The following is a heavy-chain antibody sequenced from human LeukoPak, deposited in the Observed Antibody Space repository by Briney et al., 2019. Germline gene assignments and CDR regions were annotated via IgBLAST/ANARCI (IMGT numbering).Heavy chain of an antibody. J-gene: IGHJ4*02. Sequence: GGSLRLSCAASGFTFSSYDMSWVRQAPGRGLEWVSSISNSSPNIYYADSVKGRFTISRDSAKDSLFLQMNSLRAEDTAVYCCARALHDSSGYYFDYWGQGTLVTVSS. D-gene: IGHD3-22*01. V-gene: IGHV3-21*01. CDR1: GFTFSSYD. CDR3: ARALHDSSGYYFDY. CDR2: ISNSSPNI.